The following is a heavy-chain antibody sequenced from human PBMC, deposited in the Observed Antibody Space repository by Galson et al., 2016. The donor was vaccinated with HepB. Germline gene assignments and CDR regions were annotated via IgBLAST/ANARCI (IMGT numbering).Heavy chain of an antibody. D-gene: IGHD1-7*01. V-gene: IGHV1-8*01. CDR3: LRRRGIGTMRWGTSNWPDP. CDR1: GYTFSNYD. CDR2: MNPKSGST. Sequence: AVLVSCKASGYTFSNYDNSWVRQASRQGRQWMGWMNPKSGSTGYAQKFQSRVTLTRNTSMNTAYMELSSLRSEDTAVYFCLRRRGIGTMRWGTSNWPDPWGQGTLVTVSS. J-gene: IGHJ5*02.